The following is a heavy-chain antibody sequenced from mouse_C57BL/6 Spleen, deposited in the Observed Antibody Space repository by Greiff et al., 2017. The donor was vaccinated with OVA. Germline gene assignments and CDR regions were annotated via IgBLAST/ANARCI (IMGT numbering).Heavy chain of an antibody. CDR3: VRQRYGIDY. V-gene: IGHV10-1*01. D-gene: IGHD1-1*01. J-gene: IGHJ2*01. CDR2: IRSKSNNYAT. CDR1: GFRFNTYA. Sequence: EVQVVESGGGLVQPKGSLKLSCEASGFRFNTYAMNWVRQAPGKGLEWVARIRSKSNNYATYYADSVKDRFTISRDDSESMLYLQMNNLKTEDTAMYYCVRQRYGIDYWGQGTTLTVSS.